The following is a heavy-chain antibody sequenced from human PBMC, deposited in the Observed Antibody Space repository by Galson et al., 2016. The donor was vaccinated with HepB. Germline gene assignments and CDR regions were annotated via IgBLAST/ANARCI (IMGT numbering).Heavy chain of an antibody. Sequence: CAISGDSVSSNVATWNWIRQSPSRGLEWLGRTYYRSRWYNDSAVSVKSRIIINPDTSKNQFSLQLNSVTPEDTAVYFCARGGSTGIGAAGTGTWFDPWGQGTLVTVSS. CDR1: GDSVSSNVAT. D-gene: IGHD6-13*01. V-gene: IGHV6-1*01. CDR2: TYYRSRWYN. CDR3: ARGGSTGIGAAGTGTWFDP. J-gene: IGHJ5*02.